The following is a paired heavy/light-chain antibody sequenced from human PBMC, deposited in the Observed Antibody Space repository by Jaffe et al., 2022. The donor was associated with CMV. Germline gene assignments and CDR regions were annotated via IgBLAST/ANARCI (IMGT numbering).Light chain of an antibody. CDR1: QSISYW. Sequence: DIQMTQSPSTLSASVGDRVTITCRASQSISYWLAWYQQKPGKAPKLLIYKASSLESGVPSRFSGSGSGTEFTLTISSLQPDDFATYYCQQYDSSSYTFGQGTKLEIK. V-gene: IGKV1-5*03. J-gene: IGKJ2*01. CDR3: QQYDSSSYT. CDR2: KAS.
Heavy chain of an antibody. J-gene: IGHJ3*01. V-gene: IGHV3-23*01. CDR1: GFTFSSYA. CDR3: AKVPYDSSGQDAFDF. Sequence: EVQLLESGGGLVQPGGSLRLSCAASGFTFSSYAMNWVRQAPGKGLEWVSTISGSGTTTYYAVSVKGRFTISRDNPKNTLNLQMNSLRAADTAVYYCAKVPYDSSGQDAFDFWGQGTMVTVSS. CDR2: ISGSGTTT. D-gene: IGHD3-22*01.